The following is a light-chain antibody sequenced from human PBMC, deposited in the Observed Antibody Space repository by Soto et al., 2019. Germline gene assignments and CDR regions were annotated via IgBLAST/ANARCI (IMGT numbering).Light chain of an antibody. CDR1: SSNIGSNA. J-gene: IGLJ2*01. V-gene: IGLV1-44*01. Sequence: QSVLTQPPSVSGTPGQRVTVSCSGSSSNIGSNAVNWYQQLPGTAPKLLIYNNNQRPSGVPDRFSGSKSGTSASLAISGLQSEDEADYYCTSYAGSNSLVFGGGTKLTVL. CDR2: NNN. CDR3: TSYAGSNSLV.